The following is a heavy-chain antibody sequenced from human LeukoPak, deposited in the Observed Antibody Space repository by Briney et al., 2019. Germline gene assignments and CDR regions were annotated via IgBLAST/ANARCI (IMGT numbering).Heavy chain of an antibody. D-gene: IGHD3-16*02. J-gene: IGHJ5*02. Sequence: SETLSLTCTVSGVSITNPFYSWAWIRQPPGKGLEWFGSIHSSGNTYYNPSLKSRVTMSVDTSKDQVSLKLTSVTAADTAMYYCARHYRREDWFDPWGQGTLVTVSS. CDR2: IHSSGNT. CDR3: ARHYRREDWFDP. V-gene: IGHV4-39*01. CDR1: GVSITNPFYS.